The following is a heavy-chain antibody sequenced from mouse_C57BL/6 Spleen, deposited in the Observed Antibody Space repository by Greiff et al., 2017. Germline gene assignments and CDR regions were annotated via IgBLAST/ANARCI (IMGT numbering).Heavy chain of an antibody. CDR1: GYTFTSYW. J-gene: IGHJ3*01. Sequence: QVQLQQPGAELVRPGSSVKLSCKASGYTFTSYWMHWVKQRPIQGLEWIGNIDPSDSETHYNQKFKDKATLTVDKSSSTAYMHLSSLTSEDSAVYYGERYYSNYRAWFAYWGQGTLVTVSA. D-gene: IGHD2-5*01. CDR2: IDPSDSET. V-gene: IGHV1-52*01. CDR3: ERYYSNYRAWFAY.